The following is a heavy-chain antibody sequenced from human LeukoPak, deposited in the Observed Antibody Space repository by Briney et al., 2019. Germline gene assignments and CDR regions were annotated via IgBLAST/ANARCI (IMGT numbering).Heavy chain of an antibody. CDR1: GFTFSSYA. V-gene: IGHV3-30*04. Sequence: GGSLRLSCAASGFTFSSYAMHWVRQAPGKGLEWVAVISYDGSNKYYADSVKGRFTISRDNSKNTLYLQMNSLRAEDTAVYYCARLYSSSSHFDYWGQGTLVTVSS. CDR2: ISYDGSNK. D-gene: IGHD6-6*01. CDR3: ARLYSSSSHFDY. J-gene: IGHJ4*02.